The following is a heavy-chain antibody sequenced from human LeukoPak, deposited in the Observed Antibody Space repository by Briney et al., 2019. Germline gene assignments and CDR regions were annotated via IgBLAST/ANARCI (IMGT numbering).Heavy chain of an antibody. CDR1: GGSISSSSYY. CDR3: ARGYCSSTSCYRQGWLQLIPYYFDY. CDR2: INHSGST. D-gene: IGHD2-2*02. J-gene: IGHJ4*02. V-gene: IGHV4-39*07. Sequence: SETLSLTCTVSGGSISSSSYYWGWIRQPPGKGLEWIGEINHSGSTNYNPSLKSRVTISVDTSKNQFSLKLSSVTAADTAVYYCARGYCSSTSCYRQGWLQLIPYYFDYWGQGTLVTVSS.